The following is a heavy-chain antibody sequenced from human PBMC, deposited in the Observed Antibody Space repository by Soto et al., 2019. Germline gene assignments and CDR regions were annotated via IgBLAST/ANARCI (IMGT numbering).Heavy chain of an antibody. CDR3: ARWDLDW. CDR2: IWYDGSLK. CDR1: GFTFSNHG. D-gene: IGHD2-21*01. J-gene: IGHJ4*02. Sequence: QVQLVESGGGVVQPGKSLRLSCAASGFTFSNHGIHWVRQAPGKGLDWLAVIWYDGSLKYYGDSVQVRFTVSRDNSKNTVYLQMNSMRVEDTAVYYCARWDLDWWGQGTLVTVSS. V-gene: IGHV3-33*01.